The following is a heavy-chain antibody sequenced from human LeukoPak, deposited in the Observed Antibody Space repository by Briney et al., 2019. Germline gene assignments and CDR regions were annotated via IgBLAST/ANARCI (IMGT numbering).Heavy chain of an antibody. D-gene: IGHD3-3*01. V-gene: IGHV4-4*07. J-gene: IGHJ6*03. Sequence: SETLSLTCTVSGGSISSYYWSWIRQPAGKGLEWIGGIYTSGSTNYNPSLKSRVTMSVDTSKNQFSLKLSSVTAADTAVYYCARDWGDFWSGYPRYYYMDVWGKGTTVTVSS. CDR1: GGSISSYY. CDR3: ARDWGDFWSGYPRYYYMDV. CDR2: IYTSGST.